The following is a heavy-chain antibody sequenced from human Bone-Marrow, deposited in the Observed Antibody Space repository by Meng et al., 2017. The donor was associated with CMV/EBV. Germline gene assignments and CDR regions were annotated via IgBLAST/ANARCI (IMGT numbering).Heavy chain of an antibody. CDR2: IKQDGSEK. CDR1: GFTFSRYW. Sequence: GESLKISCAASGFTFSRYWMSWVRQAPGKGLEWVANIKQDGSEKHYVDSVKGRFTISRDNAKNSLYLQMNSLRVEDTAVYYCARGPRWLDPWGHGPLVPVSS. V-gene: IGHV3-7*04. CDR3: ARGPRWLDP. J-gene: IGHJ5*02.